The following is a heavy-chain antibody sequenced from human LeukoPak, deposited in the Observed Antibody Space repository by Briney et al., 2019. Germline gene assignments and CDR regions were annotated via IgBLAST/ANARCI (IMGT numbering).Heavy chain of an antibody. CDR3: ARGGAYSSGPRGSHGAFDI. Sequence: PGGSLRLSCAASGFTFSSYWMHWVRHAPGKGLVWVSRINSDGSSTSCADSVKGRFTISRDNAKNTLYLQMNSLRAEDTAVYYCARGGAYSSGPRGSHGAFDIWGQGTMVTVSS. V-gene: IGHV3-74*01. J-gene: IGHJ3*02. D-gene: IGHD6-19*01. CDR1: GFTFSSYW. CDR2: INSDGSST.